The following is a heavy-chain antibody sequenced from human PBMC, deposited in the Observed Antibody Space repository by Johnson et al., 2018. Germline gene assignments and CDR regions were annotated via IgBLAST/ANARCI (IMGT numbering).Heavy chain of an antibody. J-gene: IGHJ3*02. D-gene: IGHD3-9*01. CDR3: AKSPPFEWLLRWAAFDI. CDR1: GFTFSSYA. V-gene: IGHV3-23*04. CDR2: ISGSGGST. Sequence: VQLVESGGGLVQPGGSLRLSCAASGFTFSSYAMSWVRQAPGKGLEWVSAISGSGGSTYYADSVKGRFTISRDNSKNTLYLQMNSLRAEDTAVYYCAKSPPFEWLLRWAAFDIWGQGTMVTVSS.